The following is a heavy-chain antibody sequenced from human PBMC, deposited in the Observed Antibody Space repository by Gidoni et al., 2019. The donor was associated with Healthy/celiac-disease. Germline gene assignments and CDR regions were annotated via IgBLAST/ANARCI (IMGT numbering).Heavy chain of an antibody. D-gene: IGHD6-13*01. V-gene: IGHV3-48*01. CDR2: ISSSSRTI. CDR3: ARVLAAATGWFDL. J-gene: IGHJ5*02. CDR1: GFIFSSYS. Sequence: EVQLVESGGGLVQPGGSLRLSCAASGFIFSSYSMNWVRQAPGKGLEWVSDISSSSRTIYYADSVKGRFTISRDNAKNSLYLQMNSLRAEDTAVYYCARVLAAATGWFDLWGQGTVVTVSS.